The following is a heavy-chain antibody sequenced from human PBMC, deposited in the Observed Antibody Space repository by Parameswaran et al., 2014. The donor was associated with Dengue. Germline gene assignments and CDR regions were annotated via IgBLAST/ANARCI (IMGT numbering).Heavy chain of an antibody. D-gene: IGHD5-18*01. J-gene: IGHJ4*02. CDR3: ARCSLYRGYNYGYDHDLIDF. V-gene: IGHV3-48*03. CDR2: ISSSGNLI. Sequence: KWIRQPPGKGLEWISYISSSGNLIYYADSVKGRFSISRDNARNSLYLQMNSLRAEDTAVYYCARCSLYRGYNYGYDHDLIDFWGQGKPGHRLL.